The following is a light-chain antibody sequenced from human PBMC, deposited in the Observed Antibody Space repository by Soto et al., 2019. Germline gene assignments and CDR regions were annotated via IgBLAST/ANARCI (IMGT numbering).Light chain of an antibody. V-gene: IGKV1-9*01. CDR3: QQLITYPLT. CDR2: AAS. Sequence: DIQLTQSPSFLSASVGDTVTITCRASQGIASYLAWHQQKPGKAPKLLISAASTLQSGVPSSFSGSGSGTEFTLTISSLQPEDFATYYCQQLITYPLTFGGGTKVDIK. J-gene: IGKJ4*01. CDR1: QGIASY.